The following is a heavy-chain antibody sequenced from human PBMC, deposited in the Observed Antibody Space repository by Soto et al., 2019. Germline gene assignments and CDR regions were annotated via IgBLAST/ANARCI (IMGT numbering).Heavy chain of an antibody. Sequence: GGSLILSCAASGFTFSSYSMNWVRQAPGKGLEWVSSISSSSSYIYYADSVKGRFTISRDNAKNSLYLQMNSLRAEDTAVYYCARAYCTNGVCYPGNYWGQGTLVTVSS. J-gene: IGHJ4*02. V-gene: IGHV3-21*01. CDR3: ARAYCTNGVCYPGNY. D-gene: IGHD2-8*01. CDR1: GFTFSSYS. CDR2: ISSSSSYI.